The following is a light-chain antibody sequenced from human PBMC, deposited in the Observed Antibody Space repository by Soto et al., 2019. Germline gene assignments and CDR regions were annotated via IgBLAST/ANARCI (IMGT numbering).Light chain of an antibody. J-gene: IGLJ3*02. CDR2: DVS. CDR1: SSDVGGYNY. CDR3: CSYAGSYKV. Sequence: QSALTQPRSVSGSPGQSVTISCTGTSSDVGGYNYVSWYQQHPGKAPKLMIYDVSKRPSGVPDRFSGSKSGNTASLTISGLQAEDEADYYCCSYAGSYKVFDGGTKLTVL. V-gene: IGLV2-11*01.